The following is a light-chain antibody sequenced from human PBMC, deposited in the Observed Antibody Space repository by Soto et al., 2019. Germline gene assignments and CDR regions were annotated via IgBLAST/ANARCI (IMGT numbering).Light chain of an antibody. Sequence: QSALTQPASVSGSPGQSITISCTGTSSDVGGYDLVSWYQQHPGKAPKLIIYEVNNRPSGVSNRFSGSKSGNTASLTISGLQAEDEGDYYCISYRTGSTPYVFGTGTKLTVL. CDR1: SSDVGGYDL. J-gene: IGLJ1*01. V-gene: IGLV2-14*02. CDR2: EVN. CDR3: ISYRTGSTPYV.